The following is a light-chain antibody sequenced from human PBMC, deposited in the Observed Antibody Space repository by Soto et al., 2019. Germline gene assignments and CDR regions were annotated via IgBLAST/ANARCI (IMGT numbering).Light chain of an antibody. Sequence: DIQMTPSPSTVSASVGDRVTITCRASQRISSCLAWYQQKPGKAPKLLIHDASSLESGDPSRFSGSGSGTEFPRTISSLQPDDFATHYCQQYNSYSTFRQGTTLEIK. J-gene: IGKJ2*01. V-gene: IGKV1-5*01. CDR3: QQYNSYST. CDR1: QRISSC. CDR2: DAS.